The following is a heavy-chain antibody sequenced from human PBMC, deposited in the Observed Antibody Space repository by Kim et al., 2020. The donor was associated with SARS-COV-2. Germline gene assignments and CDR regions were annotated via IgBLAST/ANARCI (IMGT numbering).Heavy chain of an antibody. CDR2: IYYSGRT. D-gene: IGHD2-15*01. CDR3: ATARYCSGGSCYNY. Sequence: SETLSLTCTVSGGSISSSSYYWGWIRQPPGKGLEWIGSIYYSGRTYYNPSLKSRVTISVDTSKNQFSLKLSSVTAADTAVYYCATARYCSGGSCYNYWGQGTLVTVSS. CDR1: GGSISSSSYY. J-gene: IGHJ4*02. V-gene: IGHV4-39*01.